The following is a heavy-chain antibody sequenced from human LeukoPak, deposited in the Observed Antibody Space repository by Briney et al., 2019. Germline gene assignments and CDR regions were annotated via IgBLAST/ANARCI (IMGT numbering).Heavy chain of an antibody. CDR3: AGSDFTGRLIDY. J-gene: IGHJ4*02. CDR1: GGSISSGDYY. Sequence: SQTLSLTCTVSGGSISSGDYYWSWIRQPPGKGLEWIGYIYYSGSTYYNPPLKSRVTISVDTSKNQFSLKLSSVTAADTAVYYCAGSDFTGRLIDYWGQGTLVTVSS. V-gene: IGHV4-30-4*01. CDR2: IYYSGST. D-gene: IGHD2-21*02.